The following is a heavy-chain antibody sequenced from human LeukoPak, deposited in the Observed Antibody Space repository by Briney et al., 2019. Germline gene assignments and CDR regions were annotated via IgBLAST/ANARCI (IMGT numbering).Heavy chain of an antibody. D-gene: IGHD3-10*01. J-gene: IGHJ4*02. V-gene: IGHV4-61*02. CDR2: IYTSGST. CDR1: GGSISSGSYY. Sequence: KPSQTLSLTCTVSGGSISSGSYYWSWIRQPAGKGLEWIGGIYTSGSTNYNPSLKSRFTISVDTSKNQFSLQLSSMSAADTAVYYCARASWFGESTTDYWGQGTLVTVSS. CDR3: ARASWFGESTTDY.